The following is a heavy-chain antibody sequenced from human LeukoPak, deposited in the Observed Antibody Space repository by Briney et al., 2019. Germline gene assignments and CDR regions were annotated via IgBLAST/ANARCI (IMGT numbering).Heavy chain of an antibody. CDR3: AREGILRVFDI. Sequence: PGGSLRLSCAASGFTVSSDYMSWVRQAPGHGLEWVSVIYSGGSTYFAGSVKGRFTISRDNAKSSLFLQMNSLRAEDTAVYYCAREGILRVFDIWGQGTMVTVSS. CDR2: IYSGGST. D-gene: IGHD3-3*01. V-gene: IGHV3-53*01. J-gene: IGHJ3*02. CDR1: GFTVSSDY.